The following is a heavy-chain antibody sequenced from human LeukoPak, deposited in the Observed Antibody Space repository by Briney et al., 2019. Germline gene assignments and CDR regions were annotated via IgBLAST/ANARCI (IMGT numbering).Heavy chain of an antibody. V-gene: IGHV1-2*02. J-gene: IGHJ4*02. CDR3: AREWVNGLLN. CDR2: INPNSGDT. Sequence: GASVKVSCKSSGYTFTDYYMHWVRQAPGQGLEWMGWINPNSGDTNYAQKFQGRVIVTRDTSISTAYMELSRLRSDDTAVYYCAREWVNGLLNWGQGTLVTVSS. CDR1: GYTFTDYY. D-gene: IGHD1-26*01.